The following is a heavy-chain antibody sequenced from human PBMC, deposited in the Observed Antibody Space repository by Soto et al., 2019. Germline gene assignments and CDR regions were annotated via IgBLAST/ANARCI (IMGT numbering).Heavy chain of an antibody. CDR1: GGSISSYY. J-gene: IGHJ5*02. D-gene: IGHD3-9*01. CDR3: ARGNYDILTGYYRGWFDP. V-gene: IGHV4-59*01. Sequence: SETLSLTCTVSGGSISSYYWSWIRQPPGKGLEWIGYIYYSGSTNYNPSLKSRVTISVDTSKNQFSLKLSSVTAADTAVYYCARGNYDILTGYYRGWFDPWAQGPLVTVSS. CDR2: IYYSGST.